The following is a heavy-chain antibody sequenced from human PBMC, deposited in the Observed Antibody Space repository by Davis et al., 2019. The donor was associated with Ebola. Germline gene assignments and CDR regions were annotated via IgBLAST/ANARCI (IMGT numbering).Heavy chain of an antibody. CDR3: ARGGGFNNDWPNWLDP. V-gene: IGHV3-53*01. D-gene: IGHD1-1*01. CDR2: IYSGGST. Sequence: GESLKISCAASGFTVSSNYMSWVRQAPGKGLEWVSVIYSGGSTYYADSVKGRFTISRDNSKNTLYLQMNSLRAEDTAVYYCARGGGFNNDWPNWLDPWGQGTLITVSS. J-gene: IGHJ5*02. CDR1: GFTVSSNY.